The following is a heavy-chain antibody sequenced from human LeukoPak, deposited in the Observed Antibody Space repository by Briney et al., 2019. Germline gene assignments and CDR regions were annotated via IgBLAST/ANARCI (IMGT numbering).Heavy chain of an antibody. D-gene: IGHD1-26*01. Sequence: PSETLSLTCTVSGGSISSYYWSWIRQPPGKGLEWIGYIYHSGSTNYNPSLKSRVTISVDTSKSQFSLKLSSVTAADTAVYYCARDHGGGYLFDYWGQGTLVTVSS. CDR2: IYHSGST. CDR1: GGSISSYY. V-gene: IGHV4-59*01. J-gene: IGHJ4*02. CDR3: ARDHGGGYLFDY.